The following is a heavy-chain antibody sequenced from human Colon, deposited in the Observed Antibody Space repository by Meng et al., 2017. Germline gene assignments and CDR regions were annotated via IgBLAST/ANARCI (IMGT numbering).Heavy chain of an antibody. CDR3: ASQWLIRRVDY. V-gene: IGHV4-38-2*01. D-gene: IGHD5-12*01. CDR2: VHHRGIT. CDR1: GDSISSGSY. J-gene: IGHJ4*02. Sequence: GSLRLSCAVSGDSISSGSYWGWIRQSPEKGLEWIGSVHHRGITFYNPSLKSRVTISLDTSKNRFSLTLTSVTAADTAVYYCASQWLIRRVDYWGQGNQV.